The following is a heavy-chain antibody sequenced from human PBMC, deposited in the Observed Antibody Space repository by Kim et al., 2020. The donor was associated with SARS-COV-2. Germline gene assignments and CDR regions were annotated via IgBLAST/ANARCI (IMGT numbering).Heavy chain of an antibody. D-gene: IGHD3-3*01. CDR2: INPNSGGT. Sequence: ASVKVSCKASGYTFSDYYMHWVRQAPGQGLEWMGWINPNSGGTKYSEKFQGRVTMTRDTSISTAYMELSSLRSDDTAVYYCARDLGETIFKKKQLNAFDIWGQGTMVTVSS. V-gene: IGHV1-2*02. CDR1: GYTFSDYY. J-gene: IGHJ3*02. CDR3: ARDLGETIFKKKQLNAFDI.